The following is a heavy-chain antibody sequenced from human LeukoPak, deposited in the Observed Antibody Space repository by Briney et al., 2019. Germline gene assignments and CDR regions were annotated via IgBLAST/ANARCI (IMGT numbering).Heavy chain of an antibody. D-gene: IGHD7-27*01. CDR3: GRDVDAGVDY. V-gene: IGHV6-1*01. CDR1: GDSVTSNIAA. Sequence: SQTLSLTCAISGDSVTSNIAAWNWITQSPSRGLEWLGRTYYRSKWNNEYAASVKSRITITPDTSKNQFSLHLNSMTPEDTAVYYCGRDVDAGVDYWGQGTLVTVSS. CDR2: TYYRSKWNN. J-gene: IGHJ4*02.